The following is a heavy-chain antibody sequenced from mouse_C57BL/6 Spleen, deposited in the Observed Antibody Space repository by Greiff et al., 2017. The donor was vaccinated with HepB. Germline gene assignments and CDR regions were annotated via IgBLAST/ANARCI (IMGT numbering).Heavy chain of an antibody. CDR3: ARSPNYYGTSYYFDY. CDR1: GYAFSSYW. V-gene: IGHV1-80*01. J-gene: IGHJ2*01. Sequence: QVQLQQSGAELVKPGASVKISCKASGYAFSSYWMNWVKQRPGKGLEWIGQIYPGDGDTNYNGKFKGKATLTADKSSSTAYMQLSSLTSEDSAVYFCARSPNYYGTSYYFDYWGQGTTLTVSS. D-gene: IGHD1-1*01. CDR2: IYPGDGDT.